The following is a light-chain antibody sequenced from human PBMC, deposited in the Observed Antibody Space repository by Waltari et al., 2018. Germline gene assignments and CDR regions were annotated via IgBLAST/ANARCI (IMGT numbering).Light chain of an antibody. CDR2: QDS. CDR1: ILWEKY. CDR3: QAWDSSTG. Sequence: SYELTQPPSVYVSPGQTASITCSGAILWEKYACWYQQKPGQSPVLVINQDSKRPSGIPERVSGSNSGNTATLTISGTQAMDEADYYCQAWDSSTGFGGGTKLTVL. J-gene: IGLJ2*01. V-gene: IGLV3-1*01.